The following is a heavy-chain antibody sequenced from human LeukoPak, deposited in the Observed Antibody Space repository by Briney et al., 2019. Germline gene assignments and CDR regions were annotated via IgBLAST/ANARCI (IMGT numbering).Heavy chain of an antibody. CDR1: GYTFTGYY. J-gene: IGHJ5*02. CDR2: INPNSGGT. CDR3: ARVGIVVVPAATWFDP. V-gene: IGHV1-2*02. D-gene: IGHD2-2*01. Sequence: ASVKVSCKASGYTFTGYYMHWVRQAPGQGLERMGWINPNSGGTNYAQKFQGRVTMTRDTSISTAYMELSRLRSDDTAVYYCARVGIVVVPAATWFDPWGQGTLVTVSS.